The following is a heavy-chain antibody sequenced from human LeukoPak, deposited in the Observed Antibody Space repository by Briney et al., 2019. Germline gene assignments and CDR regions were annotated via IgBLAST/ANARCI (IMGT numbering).Heavy chain of an antibody. J-gene: IGHJ5*02. Sequence: GGSLRLSCAASGFIASSNYMSWVRQAPGKGLEWVSVIYSGGTTYYADSVKGRFSISRDNSKNTLYLQMNSLRAEDTAVYYCARGWLADPWGQGTLVTVSS. V-gene: IGHV3-53*01. CDR3: ARGWLADP. CDR2: IYSGGTT. D-gene: IGHD6-19*01. CDR1: GFIASSNY.